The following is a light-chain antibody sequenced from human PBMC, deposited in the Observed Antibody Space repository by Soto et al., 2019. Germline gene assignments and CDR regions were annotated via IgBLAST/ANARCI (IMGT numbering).Light chain of an antibody. CDR1: QTIMTY. Sequence: DIQITQSPSSLSASVGDRVTITCRASQTIMTYLNWYQLKPGKAPKLLIYAASSLQSGVPSRFSGSGSGTDFTLTISSLQPEDFATYYCQQSYSTPPYTFGQGTKVDIK. V-gene: IGKV1-39*01. CDR2: AAS. CDR3: QQSYSTPPYT. J-gene: IGKJ2*01.